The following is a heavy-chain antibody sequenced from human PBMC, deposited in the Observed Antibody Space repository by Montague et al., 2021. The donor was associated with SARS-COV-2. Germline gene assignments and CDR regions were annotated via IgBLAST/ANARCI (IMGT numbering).Heavy chain of an antibody. CDR3: TSGREGNYNVMDV. Sequence: CAISGDSVADHSGTWDGDTHYPSRGLEWLGRTYYKSMWYNDYAVSLRGRVTINPDTSKNQFSLQLNSVTPEDTAIYYCTSGREGNYNVMDVWGQGTTVTVSS. D-gene: IGHD1-1*01. V-gene: IGHV6-1*01. J-gene: IGHJ6*02. CDR2: TYYKSMWYN. CDR1: GDSVADHSGT.